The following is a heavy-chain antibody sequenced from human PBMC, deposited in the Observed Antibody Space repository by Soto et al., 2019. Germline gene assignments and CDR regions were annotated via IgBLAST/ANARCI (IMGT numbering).Heavy chain of an antibody. D-gene: IGHD2-2*01. Sequence: GGSLRLSCAASGFTVGGNFMGWVRQAPGKGLEWVSSISSSSSYIYYADSVKGRFTISRDNAKNSLYLQMNSLRAEDTAVYYCARDTRGIVVVPAQFDPWGQGTLVTAPQ. CDR2: ISSSSSYI. CDR1: GFTVGGNF. V-gene: IGHV3-21*01. CDR3: ARDTRGIVVVPAQFDP. J-gene: IGHJ5*02.